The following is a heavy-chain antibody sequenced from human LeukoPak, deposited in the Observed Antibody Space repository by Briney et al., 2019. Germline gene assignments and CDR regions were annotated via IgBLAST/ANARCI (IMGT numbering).Heavy chain of an antibody. D-gene: IGHD4-11*01. Sequence: SETLSLTCTVSGGSISGSSYYWGWIRQPPGKGLEWIGSIYYSGSTYYNPSLKSRVTISVDTSKNQFSLKLNSVTATDTAVYYCARPFVTTDAFDIWGQGTMVTVSS. CDR2: IYYSGST. V-gene: IGHV4-39*01. CDR1: GGSISGSSYY. J-gene: IGHJ3*02. CDR3: ARPFVTTDAFDI.